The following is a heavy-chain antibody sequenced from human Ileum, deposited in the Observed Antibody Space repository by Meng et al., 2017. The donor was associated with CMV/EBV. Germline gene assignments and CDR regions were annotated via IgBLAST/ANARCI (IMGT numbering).Heavy chain of an antibody. CDR2: INADGTDT. CDR3: LRHQKAN. V-gene: IGHV3-74*03. D-gene: IGHD5-24*01. CDR1: GSPFSNYW. Sequence: GESPKSSCVASGSPFSNYWMHWVRQAPGKGLVWVSHINADGTDTTYADSVKGRFTISRDNAKNTLYLQMNTLRAEDTAVYYCLRHQKANWGQGTLVTVSS. J-gene: IGHJ4*02.